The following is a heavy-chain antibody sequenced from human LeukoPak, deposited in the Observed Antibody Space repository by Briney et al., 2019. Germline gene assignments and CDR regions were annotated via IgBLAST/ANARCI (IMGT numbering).Heavy chain of an antibody. CDR1: GLTVSSNY. CDR3: VSDSNYGDPLGY. CDR2: LYSGGNT. V-gene: IGHV3-53*01. Sequence: PGGSLRLSCLASGLTVSSNYMSWVRQAPGKGLEWASLLYSGGNTYFADSVRGRFTISGDNSRNTVFLQMNSLRAEDTAVYYCVSDSNYGDPLGYWGQGTLVTVSS. D-gene: IGHD4-17*01. J-gene: IGHJ4*02.